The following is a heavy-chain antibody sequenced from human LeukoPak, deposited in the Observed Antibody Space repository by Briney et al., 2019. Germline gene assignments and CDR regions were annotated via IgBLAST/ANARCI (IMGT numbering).Heavy chain of an antibody. CDR2: IIPIFGTA. Sequence: ASVKVSCKASGGTFSSYAISWVRQAPGQGLEWMGGIIPIFGTANYAQKFQGRVTITADESTSTAYMELRSLRSDDTAVYYCARDAPITMKDAFDIWGQGTMVTVSS. CDR1: GGTFSSYA. V-gene: IGHV1-69*13. J-gene: IGHJ3*02. CDR3: ARDAPITMKDAFDI. D-gene: IGHD3-22*01.